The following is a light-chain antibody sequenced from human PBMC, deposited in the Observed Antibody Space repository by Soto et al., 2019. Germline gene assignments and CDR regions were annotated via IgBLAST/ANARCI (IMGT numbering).Light chain of an antibody. Sequence: IVLTQSPDSLSLSPGDRATLSCRASQSVPRNLAWYQQRPGQAPRLLIHDASSRATGIPDRFSGSVSGTDFILTLSSLEPEDFACYYGQQSSNWPPEITFGQGTRLEI. CDR2: DAS. CDR3: QQSSNWPPEIT. V-gene: IGKV3-11*01. J-gene: IGKJ5*01. CDR1: QSVPRN.